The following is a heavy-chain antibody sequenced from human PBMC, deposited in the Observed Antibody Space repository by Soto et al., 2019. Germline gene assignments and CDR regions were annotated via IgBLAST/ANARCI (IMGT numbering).Heavy chain of an antibody. CDR3: GRGRGGGYQPVIDYFAR. J-gene: IGHJ4*02. D-gene: IGHD5-12*01. Sequence: GGLLRLSYAVSGVKSRHFGMHRVRQDPGQGLEWVAVMLNDGINRYYIDSVKGRFTISTDNSRNTVYLQMNSLRVDDTAVYYCGRGRGGGYQPVIDYFARWGPGTLVTVSS. CDR1: GVKSRHFG. CDR2: MLNDGINR. V-gene: IGHV3-30*03.